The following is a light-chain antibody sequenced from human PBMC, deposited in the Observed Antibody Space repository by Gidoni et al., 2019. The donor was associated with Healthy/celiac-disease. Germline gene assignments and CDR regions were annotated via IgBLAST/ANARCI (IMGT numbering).Light chain of an antibody. CDR2: AAS. CDR3: QQSYSTLGFT. Sequence: DIQMTKSPSSLSASVGDRVTITCRASQSISSYLNWYQQKPGKAPKLLIYAASSLQSGVPSRLSGSGSGTDFTLTISSLQPEDFATYYWQQSYSTLGFTFGPXTKVEIK. CDR1: QSISSY. J-gene: IGKJ3*01. V-gene: IGKV1-39*01.